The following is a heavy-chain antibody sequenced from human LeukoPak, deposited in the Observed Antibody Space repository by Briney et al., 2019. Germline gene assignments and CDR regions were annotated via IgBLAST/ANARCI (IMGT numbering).Heavy chain of an antibody. Sequence: GGSLRLSCAASGFTVSSNYMSWVRQAPGKGLEWVSVIYSGGSTYYADSVEGRFTISRDSSKNTLYLQMNSLRAEDTAVYYCARVGYGGNFDAFDIWGQGTMVTVSS. CDR3: ARVGYGGNFDAFDI. V-gene: IGHV3-53*01. CDR1: GFTVSSNY. J-gene: IGHJ3*02. CDR2: IYSGGST. D-gene: IGHD4-23*01.